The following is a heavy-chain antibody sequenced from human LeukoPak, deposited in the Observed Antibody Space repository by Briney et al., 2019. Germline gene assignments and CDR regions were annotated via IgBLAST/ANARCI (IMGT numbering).Heavy chain of an antibody. D-gene: IGHD6-19*01. CDR2: ISGSGGST. V-gene: IGHV3-23*01. J-gene: IGHJ4*02. CDR3: AKDHLPGIVVADRDY. Sequence: GGSLRLSCAASGFTFSSYAMSWVRQAPGKGLEWVSAISGSGGSTYYADSVKGRFTISRDNSKNTLYLQINSLRAEDTAVYYCAKDHLPGIVVADRDYWGQGTLVTVSS. CDR1: GFTFSSYA.